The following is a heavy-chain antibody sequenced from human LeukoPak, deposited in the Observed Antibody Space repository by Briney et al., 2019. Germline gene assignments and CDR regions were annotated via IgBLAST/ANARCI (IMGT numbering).Heavy chain of an antibody. J-gene: IGHJ3*02. Sequence: GESLKISCKGSGYSFTSYWIGWVRQMPGKGLEWMGIIYPGDSDTRHSPSFQGQVTISADKSISTAYLQWSSLKASDTAMYYCARGLSSSWPGGAFDIWGQGTMVTVSS. CDR3: ARGLSSSWPGGAFDI. D-gene: IGHD6-13*01. V-gene: IGHV5-51*01. CDR2: IYPGDSDT. CDR1: GYSFTSYW.